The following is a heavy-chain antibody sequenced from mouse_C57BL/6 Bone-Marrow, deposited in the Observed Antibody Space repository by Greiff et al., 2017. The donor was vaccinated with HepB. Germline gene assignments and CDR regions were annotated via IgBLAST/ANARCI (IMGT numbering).Heavy chain of an antibody. CDR2: IDPSDSYT. CDR1: GYTFTSYW. D-gene: IGHD6-1*01. V-gene: IGHV1-69*01. CDR3: ARSSSFDY. J-gene: IGHJ2*01. Sequence: VQLQQPGAELVMPGASVKLSCKASGYTFTSYWMHWVKQRPGQGLEWIGEIDPSDSYTNYNQKFKGKSTLTVDKSSSTSYMQLSSLTSEDSAVYYCARSSSFDYWGQGTTLTVSS.